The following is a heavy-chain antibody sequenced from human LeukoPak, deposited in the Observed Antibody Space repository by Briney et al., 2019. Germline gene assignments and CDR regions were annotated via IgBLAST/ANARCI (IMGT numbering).Heavy chain of an antibody. V-gene: IGHV3-48*04. D-gene: IGHD3-10*01. J-gene: IGHJ5*02. CDR1: GFTFSSYS. Sequence: PGGSLRLSCAASGFTFSSYSMNWVRQAPGKGLEWVSYISSSSSTIYYADSVKGRFTISRDNAKNSLYLQMNSLRAEDTAVYYCARGYLTPLPDMARGVIHNWFDPWGQGTLVTVSS. CDR3: ARGYLTPLPDMARGVIHNWFDP. CDR2: ISSSSSTI.